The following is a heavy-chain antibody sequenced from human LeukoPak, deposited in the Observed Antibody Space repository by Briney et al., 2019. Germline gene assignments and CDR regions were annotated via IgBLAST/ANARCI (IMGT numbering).Heavy chain of an antibody. CDR2: ISYDGSNK. D-gene: IGHD6-13*01. Sequence: GGSLRLSCAASGFTFSSYGMHWVRQAPGKGLEWVAVISYDGSNKYYADSVKGRFTISRDNSRNTLYLQMNSLRAEDTAVYYCARYSSSWYGNYYYYGMDVWGQGTTVTVSS. V-gene: IGHV3-30*03. CDR3: ARYSSSWYGNYYYYGMDV. J-gene: IGHJ6*02. CDR1: GFTFSSYG.